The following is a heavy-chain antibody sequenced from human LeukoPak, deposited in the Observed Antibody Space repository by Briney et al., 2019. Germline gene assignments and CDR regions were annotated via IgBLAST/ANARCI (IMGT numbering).Heavy chain of an antibody. CDR1: GYTFTSYG. V-gene: IGHV1-18*01. CDR3: ARDKDCSGGSCFQERGMDV. Sequence: GASVKVSCKASGYTFTSYGISWVRQVPGQGLEWMGWISAYNGNTNYAQKLQGRVTMTTDTSTSTAYMELRSLRSDDTAVYYCARDKDCSGGSCFQERGMDVWGQGTTVTVSS. J-gene: IGHJ6*02. D-gene: IGHD2-15*01. CDR2: ISAYNGNT.